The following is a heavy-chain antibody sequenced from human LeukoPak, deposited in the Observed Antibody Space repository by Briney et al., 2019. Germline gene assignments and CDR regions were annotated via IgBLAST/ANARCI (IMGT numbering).Heavy chain of an antibody. CDR1: GYTFTGYY. V-gene: IGHV1-2*02. CDR3: ARGFGYHCSSTSCYSRYFQH. J-gene: IGHJ1*01. CDR2: INPNSGGT. Sequence: ASVKVSCKASGYTFTGYYMHWVRQAPGQGLEWMGWINPNSGGTNYAQKFQGRVTMTRDTSISTAYMELSRLRSDDTAVYYCARGFGYHCSSTSCYSRYFQHWGQGTLVTVSS. D-gene: IGHD2-2*01.